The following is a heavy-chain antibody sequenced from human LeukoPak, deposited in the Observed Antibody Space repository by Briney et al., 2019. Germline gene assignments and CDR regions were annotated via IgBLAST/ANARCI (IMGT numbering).Heavy chain of an antibody. CDR3: ARDFPEMGATHYYYYYYMDV. CDR1: GFTFSSYA. CDR2: ISYDGSNK. J-gene: IGHJ6*03. Sequence: GGSLRLSCAASGFTFSSYAMHWVRQAPGKGLEWVAVISYDGSNKYYADSVKGRFTISRDNSKNTLYLQMNSLRAEDTAVYYCARDFPEMGATHYYYYYYMDVWGKGTTVTVSS. D-gene: IGHD1-26*01. V-gene: IGHV3-30*04.